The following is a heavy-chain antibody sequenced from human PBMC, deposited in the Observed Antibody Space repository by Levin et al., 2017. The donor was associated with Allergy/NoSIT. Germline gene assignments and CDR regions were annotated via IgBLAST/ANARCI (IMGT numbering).Heavy chain of an antibody. J-gene: IGHJ6*02. Sequence: ASVKVSCKASGGTFSSYAISWVRQAPGQGLEWMGGIIPIFGTANYAQKFQGRVTITADKSTSTAYMELSSLRSEDTAVYYCASEWFIVVVPAGEDTEKKNYYYGMDVWGQGTTVTVSS. D-gene: IGHD2-2*01. CDR2: IIPIFGTA. CDR3: ASEWFIVVVPAGEDTEKKNYYYGMDV. V-gene: IGHV1-69*06. CDR1: GGTFSSYA.